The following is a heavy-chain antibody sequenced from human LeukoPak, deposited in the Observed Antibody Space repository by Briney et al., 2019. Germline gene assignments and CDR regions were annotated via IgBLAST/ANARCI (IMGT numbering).Heavy chain of an antibody. CDR1: GFTFTSSA. CDR3: AAPDVQTDSSGYYDNY. CDR2: IVVGSGNT. V-gene: IGHV1-58*01. Sequence: GASVKVSCKDSGFTFTSSAVQWVRQARGQRLEWIGWIVVGSGNTNYAQKFQERVTITRDMSTSTAYMELSSLRSEDTAVYYCAAPDVQTDSSGYYDNYWGQGTLVTVSS. J-gene: IGHJ4*02. D-gene: IGHD3-22*01.